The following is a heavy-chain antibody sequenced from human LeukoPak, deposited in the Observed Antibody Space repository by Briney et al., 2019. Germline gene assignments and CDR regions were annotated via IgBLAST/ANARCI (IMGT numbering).Heavy chain of an antibody. V-gene: IGHV3-48*03. CDR3: ASIESSSWSDWFDP. CDR1: GFTFSSYE. D-gene: IGHD6-13*01. Sequence: GGSLRLSCAASGFTFSSYEMNWVRQAPGKGLEWVSYISSSGSTIYYADPVKGRFTISRDNAKNSLYLQMNSLRAEDTAVYYCASIESSSWSDWFDPWGQGTLVTVSS. CDR2: ISSSGSTI. J-gene: IGHJ5*02.